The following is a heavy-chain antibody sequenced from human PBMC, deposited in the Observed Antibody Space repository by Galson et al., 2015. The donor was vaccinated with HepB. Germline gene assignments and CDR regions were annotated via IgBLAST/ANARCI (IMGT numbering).Heavy chain of an antibody. CDR1: GFTFSSYS. J-gene: IGHJ3*02. D-gene: IGHD2-21*02. Sequence: SLRLSCAASGFTFSSYSMNWVRQAPGKGLEWVSSISSSSSYIYYADSVKGRFTISRDNAKNSLYLQMNSLRAEDTAVYYCARDQYGGDSDSSAFDIWGQGTMVTVSS. CDR2: ISSSSSYI. CDR3: ARDQYGGDSDSSAFDI. V-gene: IGHV3-21*01.